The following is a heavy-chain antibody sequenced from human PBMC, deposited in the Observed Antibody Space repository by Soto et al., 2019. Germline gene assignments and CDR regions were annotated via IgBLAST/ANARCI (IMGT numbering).Heavy chain of an antibody. J-gene: IGHJ6*02. CDR3: ARWLSQADYYYYGMDV. V-gene: IGHV3-13*01. CDR1: GFTFSSYD. CDR2: IGTAGDT. D-gene: IGHD5-12*01. Sequence: GGSLRLSCAASGFTFSSYDMHWVRQATGKGLEWVSAIGTAGDTYYPGSVKGRFTISRENAKNSLYLQMNSLRAEDTAVYYCARWLSQADYYYYGMDVWGQGTTVTVSS.